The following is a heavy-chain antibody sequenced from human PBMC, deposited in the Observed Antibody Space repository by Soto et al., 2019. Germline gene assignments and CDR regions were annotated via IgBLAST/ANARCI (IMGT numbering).Heavy chain of an antibody. CDR1: GGSISSGDYY. V-gene: IGHV4-30-4*08. CDR2: IYYSGST. D-gene: IGHD2-15*01. Sequence: PSETLSLTCTVSGGSISSGDYYWSWLRQPPGKGREWIGYIYYSGSTYYNPSLKSRVTISVDTSKNQFSLKLSSVTAADTAVYYCARGKVVAAHRDAFDIWGQGTMVTVSS. J-gene: IGHJ3*02. CDR3: ARGKVVAAHRDAFDI.